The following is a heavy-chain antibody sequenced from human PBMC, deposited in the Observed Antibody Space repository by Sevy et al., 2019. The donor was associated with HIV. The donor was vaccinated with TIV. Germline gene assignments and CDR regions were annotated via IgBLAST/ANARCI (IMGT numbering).Heavy chain of an antibody. CDR1: GGSFSGYY. CDR2: INHSGST. CDR3: ARSPPIVVVPGAPSWFDP. D-gene: IGHD2-2*01. V-gene: IGHV4-34*01. J-gene: IGHJ5*02. Sequence: SETLSLTCAVHGGSFSGYYWNWIRQPPGKGLEWIGEINHSGSTNYNPTLKSRVTISIDTSKNQFSLKLSSVTAADTAVYYCARSPPIVVVPGAPSWFDPWGQGTLVTVSS.